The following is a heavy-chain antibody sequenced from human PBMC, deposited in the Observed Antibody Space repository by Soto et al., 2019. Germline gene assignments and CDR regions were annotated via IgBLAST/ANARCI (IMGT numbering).Heavy chain of an antibody. CDR2: ISDTGGGT. Sequence: RRLSCAASGVNFSSYAMNWVRQAPGKGLEWVSTISDTGGGTFYAGSVKGRFTISRDNSKNTLYLQMHSLRADDSAIYFCAVGRHKTSGFNTWFDLWCRGTFVTVTS. V-gene: IGHV3-23*01. J-gene: IGHJ5*02. CDR3: AVGRHKTSGFNTWFDL. CDR1: GVNFSSYA. D-gene: IGHD3-22*01.